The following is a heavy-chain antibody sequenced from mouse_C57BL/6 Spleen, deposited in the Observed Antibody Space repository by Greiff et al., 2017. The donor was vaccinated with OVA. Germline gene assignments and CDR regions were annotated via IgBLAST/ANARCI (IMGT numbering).Heavy chain of an antibody. CDR3: AISYYSNYGWYFDV. D-gene: IGHD2-5*01. V-gene: IGHV2-2*01. CDR2: IWSGGST. J-gene: IGHJ1*03. Sequence: QVQLQQSGPGLVQPSQSLSITCTVSGFSLTSYGVHWVRQSPGKGLEWLGVIWSGGSTDYNAAFISRLSISKDNSKSQVFFKMNSLQADDTAIYYCAISYYSNYGWYFDVWGTGTTVTVSS. CDR1: GFSLTSYG.